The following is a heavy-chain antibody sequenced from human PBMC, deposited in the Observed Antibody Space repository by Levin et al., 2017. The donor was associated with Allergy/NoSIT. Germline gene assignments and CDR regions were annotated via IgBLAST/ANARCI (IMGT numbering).Heavy chain of an antibody. CDR1: GFTISSNY. J-gene: IGHJ4*02. CDR2: IYSGGST. D-gene: IGHD3-22*01. CDR3: ARAFFNYYDSSGHPYYFDY. V-gene: IGHV3-53*01. Sequence: GGSLRLSCAASGFTISSNYMSWVRQAPGKGLEWVSVIYSGGSTYYADSVKGRFTISRDNSKNTLYLQMNSLRAEDTAVYYCARAFFNYYDSSGHPYYFDYWGQGTLVTVSS.